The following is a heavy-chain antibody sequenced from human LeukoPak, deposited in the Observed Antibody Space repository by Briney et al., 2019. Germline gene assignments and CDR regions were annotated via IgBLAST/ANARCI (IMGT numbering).Heavy chain of an antibody. CDR1: GFSFSSYD. V-gene: IGHV3-13*01. J-gene: IGHJ4*02. CDR3: ARAVAGTDEIDS. Sequence: GGSLRLYCAGSGFSFSSYDMLWVRQATGKGLEWVSVIGSGGDTYYAGSVKGRFTISRESAKNSFYLQMNSLSAGDTAVYFCARAVAGTDEIDSWGQGTLVTVSS. D-gene: IGHD6-19*01. CDR2: IGSGGDT.